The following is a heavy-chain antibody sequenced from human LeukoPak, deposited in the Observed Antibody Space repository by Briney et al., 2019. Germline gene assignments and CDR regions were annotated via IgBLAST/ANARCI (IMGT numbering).Heavy chain of an antibody. Sequence: GGSLRLSCAASGFTFSSYWMYWVRQAPGKGLVWVSRINSDGSSTSYADSVKGRFTISRDNAKNTLYLQMNSLRAEDTAVYYCARDQVVPYYYYGMDVWGQGTTVTVSS. J-gene: IGHJ6*02. CDR3: ARDQVVPYYYYGMDV. V-gene: IGHV3-74*01. D-gene: IGHD2-2*01. CDR2: INSDGSST. CDR1: GFTFSSYW.